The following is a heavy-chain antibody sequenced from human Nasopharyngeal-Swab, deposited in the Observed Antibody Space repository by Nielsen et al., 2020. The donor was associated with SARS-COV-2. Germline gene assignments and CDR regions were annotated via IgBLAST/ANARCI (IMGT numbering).Heavy chain of an antibody. CDR3: ARDSSGSALYYYYGMDV. D-gene: IGHD6-19*01. V-gene: IGHV3-48*03. Sequence: GESLKISCAASGFTFSSYEMNWVRQAPGKGLEWVSYISSSGSTIYYADSVKGRFTISRDNAKNSLYLQMNSLRAGDTAVYYCARDSSGSALYYYYGMDVWGQGTTVTVSS. J-gene: IGHJ6*02. CDR1: GFTFSSYE. CDR2: ISSSGSTI.